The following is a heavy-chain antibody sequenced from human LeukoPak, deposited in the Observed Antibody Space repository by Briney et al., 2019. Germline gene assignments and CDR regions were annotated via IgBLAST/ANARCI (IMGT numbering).Heavy chain of an antibody. D-gene: IGHD1-26*01. CDR3: AKDKIVGAIFRFDY. J-gene: IGHJ4*02. CDR1: GFTFSSYA. Sequence: GGSLRLSCAASGFTFSSYAMSWVRQAPGKGLEWVSGISGSGGSTDYADSVKGRFTISRDNSKNTLYLQMNSLRAEDTAVYYCAKDKIVGAIFRFDYWGQETLVTVSS. CDR2: ISGSGGST. V-gene: IGHV3-23*01.